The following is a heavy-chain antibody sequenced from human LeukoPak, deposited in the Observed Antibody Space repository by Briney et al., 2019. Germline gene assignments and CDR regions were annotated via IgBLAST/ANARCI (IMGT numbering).Heavy chain of an antibody. CDR2: ISAYNGNT. CDR1: GYTFTSYG. D-gene: IGHD6-13*01. V-gene: IGHV1-18*01. J-gene: IGHJ4*02. Sequence: ASVKVSCKASGYTFTSYGISWVRQAPGQGLEWMGWISAYNGNTNYAQKLQGRVTMTTDTSTSTVYMELSSLRSEDTAVYYCASAPPSGSWTLDYWGQGTLVTVSS. CDR3: ASAPPSGSWTLDY.